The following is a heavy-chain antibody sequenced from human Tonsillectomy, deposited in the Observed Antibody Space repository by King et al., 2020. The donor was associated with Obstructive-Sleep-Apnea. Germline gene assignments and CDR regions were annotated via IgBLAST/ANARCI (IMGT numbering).Heavy chain of an antibody. CDR2: IWYDGSNK. J-gene: IGHJ6*02. V-gene: IGHV3-33*06. CDR3: AKEGYYDSSGYYLYYYGMDV. CDR1: GFTFSSYG. D-gene: IGHD3-22*01. Sequence: VQLVESGGGVVQPGRSLRLSCAASGFTFSSYGMHWVRQAPGKGLEWVAVIWYDGSNKYYADSVKGRFTISRDNSKNTLYLQMNSLRAEDTAVYYCAKEGYYDSSGYYLYYYGMDVWGQGTTVTVSS.